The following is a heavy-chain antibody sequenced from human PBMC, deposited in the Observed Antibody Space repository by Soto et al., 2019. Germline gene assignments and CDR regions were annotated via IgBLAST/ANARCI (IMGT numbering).Heavy chain of an antibody. J-gene: IGHJ6*03. D-gene: IGHD4-4*01. CDR2: ISGSGGST. Sequence: GGSLRLSCAASGFTFSSYGMSWVRQAPGKGLEWVSTISGSGGSTYYADSVKGRFTISRDNSKKTLSLQLNSLRAEDTAVYYCAKDLNSRMTTVTDFYYYYMDVWGKGTTVTVSS. CDR1: GFTFSSYG. CDR3: AKDLNSRMTTVTDFYYYYMDV. V-gene: IGHV3-23*01.